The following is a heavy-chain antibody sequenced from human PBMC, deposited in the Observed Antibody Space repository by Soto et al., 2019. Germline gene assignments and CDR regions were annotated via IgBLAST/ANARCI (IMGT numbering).Heavy chain of an antibody. Sequence: XGSLRLSCVAAGFIFSDYAMHWARQAPGKGLVWVALISPDGGNQYYSESAKGRFTISRDNSKNTLYLQMNDLRPDDTALYYCARENSRIAPRLFQHWGQGSLVTVSS. D-gene: IGHD6-6*01. CDR2: ISPDGGNQ. CDR1: GFIFSDYA. V-gene: IGHV3-30-3*01. CDR3: ARENSRIAPRLFQH. J-gene: IGHJ1*01.